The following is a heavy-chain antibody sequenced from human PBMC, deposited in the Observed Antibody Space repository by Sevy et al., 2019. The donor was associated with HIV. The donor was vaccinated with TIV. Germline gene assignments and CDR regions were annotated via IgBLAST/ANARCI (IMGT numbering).Heavy chain of an antibody. CDR2: IIPIFGTA. Sequence: ASVKVSCKASGGTFSSYAISWVRQAPGQGLEWMGRIIPIFGTANYAQKFQGRVTITADESTSTAYMELSSLRSEDTAVYYCARGGSTGTGAFDIWGQGTMVTVSS. V-gene: IGHV1-69*13. CDR1: GGTFSSYA. CDR3: ARGGSTGTGAFDI. J-gene: IGHJ3*02. D-gene: IGHD1-1*01.